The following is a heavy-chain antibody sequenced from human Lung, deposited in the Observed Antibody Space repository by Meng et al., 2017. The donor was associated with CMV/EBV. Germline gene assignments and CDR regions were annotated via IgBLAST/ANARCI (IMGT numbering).Heavy chain of an antibody. CDR2: IYYSGST. CDR1: GGSISSSSYY. V-gene: IGHV4-39*02. CDR3: ARDATIFGVVDPYYYGMDV. Sequence: SDTXSLXXTVSGGSISSSSYYWGWIRQPPGKGLEWIGSIYYSGSTYYNPSLKSRVTISVDTSKNQFSLKLSSVIAADTAVYYCARDATIFGVVDPYYYGMDVWGQGXTVTVSS. D-gene: IGHD3-3*01. J-gene: IGHJ6*02.